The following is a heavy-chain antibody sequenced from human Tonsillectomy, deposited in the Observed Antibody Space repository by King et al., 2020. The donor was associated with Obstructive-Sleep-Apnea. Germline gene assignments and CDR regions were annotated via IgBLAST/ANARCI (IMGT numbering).Heavy chain of an antibody. D-gene: IGHD3-3*01. CDR3: ASGDDFWSGYYNGWFDP. V-gene: IGHV4-38-2*01. J-gene: IGHJ5*02. Sequence: QLQESGPGLVKPSETLSLTCAVSDYSITRGYYWGWIRQSPGKGLEWIGSIHHSGSTYHNPSLKSRVTISVDTSKNQFSLNLSSVTAADTAVYYCASGDDFWSGYYNGWFDPWGQGTLVTVSS. CDR2: IHHSGST. CDR1: DYSITRGYY.